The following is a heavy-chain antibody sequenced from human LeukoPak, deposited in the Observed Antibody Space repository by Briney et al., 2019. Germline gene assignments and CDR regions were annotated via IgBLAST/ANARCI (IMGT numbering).Heavy chain of an antibody. CDR3: ARVNINNWHSCDY. D-gene: IGHD1-1*01. CDR2: IYHSGSP. V-gene: IGHV4-4*02. CDR1: GVSISSNNW. J-gene: IGHJ4*02. Sequence: SGTLSLTCAVSGVSISSNNWWGWVRQPPGKGLEWIGEIYHSGSPNYNPSLKSRVTISVDKSRNHFSLNLSSVTAADTAVYYCARVNINNWHSCDYWGQGTLVTVSS.